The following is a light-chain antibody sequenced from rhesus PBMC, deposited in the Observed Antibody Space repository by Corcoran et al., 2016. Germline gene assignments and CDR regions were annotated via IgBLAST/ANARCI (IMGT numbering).Light chain of an antibody. V-gene: IGLV2-23*01. Sequence: QAALTQPPSVSGSPGQSVTISCTGTSSDIGGYNYVSWYQQPPGKAPKLMIYDVSKRPSGVSDRFSGSKSGNTASLTISGLQAEDEADYYCSSYAGSNTYIFGAGTRLTAL. CDR1: SSDIGGYNY. CDR3: SSYAGSNTYI. J-gene: IGLJ1*01. CDR2: DVS.